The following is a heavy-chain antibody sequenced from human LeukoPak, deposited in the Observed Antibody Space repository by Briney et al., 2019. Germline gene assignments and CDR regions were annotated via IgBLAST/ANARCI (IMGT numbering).Heavy chain of an antibody. CDR3: ARVHSSSWYSGDY. D-gene: IGHD6-13*01. CDR1: GFTFSTYW. V-gene: IGHV3-7*01. J-gene: IGHJ4*02. CDR2: IKHDESEK. Sequence: GGSLRLSCVASGFTFSTYWMSWVRQAPGKGLEWVANIKHDESEKYYVAFVKGRFTISRDNAKNSLYLQMNTLRAEDTAVYYCARVHSSSWYSGDYWGQGTLVTVSS.